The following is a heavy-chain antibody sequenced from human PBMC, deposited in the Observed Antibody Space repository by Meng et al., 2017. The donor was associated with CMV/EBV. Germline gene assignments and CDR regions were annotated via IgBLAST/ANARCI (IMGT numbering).Heavy chain of an antibody. V-gene: IGHV3-74*01. CDR2: INSDGSTT. Sequence: SGFAFSSYWMLWVRQAPGKGLVWVSRINSDGSTTSCADSVKGRFTISRDNAKNTVYPQMNSLRAEDTAVYYCARVPGSGSSEYYFDYWGQGTLVTVSS. J-gene: IGHJ4*02. CDR3: ARVPGSGSSEYYFDY. D-gene: IGHD1-26*01. CDR1: GFAFSSYW.